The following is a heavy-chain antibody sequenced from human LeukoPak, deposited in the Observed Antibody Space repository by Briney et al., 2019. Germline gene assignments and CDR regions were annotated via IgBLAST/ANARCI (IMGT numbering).Heavy chain of an antibody. Sequence: PGGSLRLSCAASGFTFSSNWMHWVRQAPGKGLVWVSRINEDGSTTNYADSVKGRSTIFRDNAKNTLYLQMNSLRAEDTAVYYCITPLPYSAQGGQGTLVTVSS. CDR1: GFTFSSNW. J-gene: IGHJ4*02. CDR3: ITPLPYSAQ. V-gene: IGHV3-74*01. CDR2: INEDGSTT. D-gene: IGHD2-21*01.